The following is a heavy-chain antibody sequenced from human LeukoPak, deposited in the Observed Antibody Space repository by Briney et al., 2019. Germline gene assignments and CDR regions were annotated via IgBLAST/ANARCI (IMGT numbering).Heavy chain of an antibody. V-gene: IGHV4-39*02. Sequence: SETLSLTCTVSGDSISSSSYYWGWIRQPPGKGLEWIGSIYYSGSTYYNASLKSRLTISIDTSKNQFSLNLSFVTAADTAVYYCARDFIAVADYYYYYYMDVWGKGTTVTISS. CDR2: IYYSGST. J-gene: IGHJ6*03. CDR1: GDSISSSSYY. D-gene: IGHD6-19*01. CDR3: ARDFIAVADYYYYYYMDV.